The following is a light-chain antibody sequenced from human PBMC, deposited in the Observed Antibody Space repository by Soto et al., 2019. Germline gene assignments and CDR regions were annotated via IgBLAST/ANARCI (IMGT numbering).Light chain of an antibody. Sequence: ESVLTQSPGTLSLSPGERATLSCRAGQSVSSSFLAWYQQKPGQAPRLLIYGASSRATGIPDRFSGSVSGTDFTLTISRLEPEDFAVYYCQQYGSSPLTFGGGTKVEIK. J-gene: IGKJ4*01. V-gene: IGKV3-20*01. CDR2: GAS. CDR1: QSVSSSF. CDR3: QQYGSSPLT.